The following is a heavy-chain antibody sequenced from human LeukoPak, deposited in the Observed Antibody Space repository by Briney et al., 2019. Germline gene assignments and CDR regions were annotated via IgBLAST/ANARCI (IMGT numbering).Heavy chain of an antibody. D-gene: IGHD3-3*01. CDR1: GFTFSSYA. CDR2: ISKSGGST. CDR3: ASRSGGDN. Sequence: GGSLRLSCAASGFTFSSYAISWVRQAPGKGLEWVSSISKSGGSTYYADSVKGRLTISRDNSKNTLYLQMNSLRAEDTAVYYCASRSGGDNWGQGTLVTVSS. J-gene: IGHJ4*02. V-gene: IGHV3-23*01.